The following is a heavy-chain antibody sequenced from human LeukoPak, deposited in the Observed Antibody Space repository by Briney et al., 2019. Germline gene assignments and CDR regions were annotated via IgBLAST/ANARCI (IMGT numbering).Heavy chain of an antibody. Sequence: GGSLRLSCAASGFTFSNYWMTWVCRAPGKGLDWVANIKQDGTEKNYVDSVKGRFTVSRDNAKNSLYLQMSSLRAEDTAVYYCARFTRSSTPVYWGQGALVTVSS. V-gene: IGHV3-7*01. CDR2: IKQDGTEK. CDR1: GFTFSNYW. CDR3: ARFTRSSTPVY. D-gene: IGHD6-6*01. J-gene: IGHJ4*02.